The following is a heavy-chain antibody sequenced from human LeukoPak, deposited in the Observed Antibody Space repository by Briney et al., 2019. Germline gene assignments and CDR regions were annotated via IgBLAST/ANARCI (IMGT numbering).Heavy chain of an antibody. Sequence: SETLSLTCTVSGGSITSGGYCRSWIRQPPGKGLEWVGYIYHSGSTYYNPSLKNRVTISVDRSKNQFSLKLSSVTAADTAVYYCARDLYDSSGYAFDIWGQGTMVTVSS. CDR1: GGSITSGGYC. CDR2: IYHSGST. V-gene: IGHV4-30-2*01. CDR3: ARDLYDSSGYAFDI. D-gene: IGHD3-22*01. J-gene: IGHJ3*02.